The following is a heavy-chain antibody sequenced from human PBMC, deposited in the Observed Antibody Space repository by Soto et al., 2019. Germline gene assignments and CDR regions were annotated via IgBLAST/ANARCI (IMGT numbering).Heavy chain of an antibody. CDR1: GFTFSSYA. CDR3: AKGAGGKIAAAGTDV. CDR2: ISGSGGST. Sequence: EVPLLESGGGLVQPGGSLRLSCAASGFTFSSYAMSWVRQAPGKGLEWVSAISGSGGSTYYADSVKGRFTISRDNSXXTLYLQMNSLRAEDTAVYYCAKGAGGKIAAAGTDVWGQGTTVTVSS. V-gene: IGHV3-23*01. D-gene: IGHD6-13*01. J-gene: IGHJ6*02.